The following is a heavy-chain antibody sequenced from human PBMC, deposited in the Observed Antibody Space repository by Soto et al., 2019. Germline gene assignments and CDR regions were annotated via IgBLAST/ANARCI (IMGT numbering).Heavy chain of an antibody. J-gene: IGHJ4*02. V-gene: IGHV4-59*01. Sequence: SETLSLTCTVSGGSISSYYWSWIRQPPGKGLEWIGYIYYSGSTNYNPSLKSRVTISVDTSKNQFSLKLSSVTAADTAVYYCARVTVRGVINYWGQGTLVTVSS. D-gene: IGHD3-10*01. CDR1: GGSISSYY. CDR3: ARVTVRGVINY. CDR2: IYYSGST.